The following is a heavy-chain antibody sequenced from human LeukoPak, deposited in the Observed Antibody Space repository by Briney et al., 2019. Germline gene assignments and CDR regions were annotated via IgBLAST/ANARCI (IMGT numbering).Heavy chain of an antibody. V-gene: IGHV4-4*07. Sequence: PSETLSLTCTVSGGSISSYYWSSIRQPAGKGLEWIGRIYTSGSTNYNPSLKSRVTMSVDTSKNQFSLKLSSVTAADTAVYYCASGLVYDSSGYYAYWGQGTLVTVSS. CDR2: IYTSGST. CDR1: GGSISSYY. D-gene: IGHD3-22*01. CDR3: ASGLVYDSSGYYAY. J-gene: IGHJ4*02.